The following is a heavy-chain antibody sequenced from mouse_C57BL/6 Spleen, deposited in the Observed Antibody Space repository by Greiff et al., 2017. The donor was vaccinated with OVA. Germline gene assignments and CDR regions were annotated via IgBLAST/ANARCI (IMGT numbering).Heavy chain of an antibody. J-gene: IGHJ3*01. D-gene: IGHD2-10*02. CDR3: AGGGGYVWGPWFGY. CDR2: IYPGSGST. V-gene: IGHV1-55*01. Sequence: QVQLQQPGAELVKPGASVKMSCKASGYTFTSYWITWVKQRPGQGLEWIGDIYPGSGSTNYNEKFKSKATLTVDTSSSTAYMQLSSLTSEDSAVYNCAGGGGYVWGPWFGYWGQGALVTVSA. CDR1: GYTFTSYW.